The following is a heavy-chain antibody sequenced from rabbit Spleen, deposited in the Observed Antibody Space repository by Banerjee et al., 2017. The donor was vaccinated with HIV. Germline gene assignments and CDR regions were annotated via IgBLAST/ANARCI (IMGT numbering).Heavy chain of an antibody. V-gene: IGHV1S43*01. Sequence: QEQLTETGGGLVQPGGSLTLSCKASGIDFTKYYITWVRQAPGKGLEWIGCIYIGSVTTDYASWVNGRFTISSDNAQNTVDLKMSSLTVADTATYFCARARDTYDDVGDFARLDLWGPGTLVTVS. J-gene: IGHJ3*01. CDR1: GIDFTKYY. D-gene: IGHD2-1*01. CDR2: IYIGSVTT. CDR3: ARARDTYDDVGDFARLDL.